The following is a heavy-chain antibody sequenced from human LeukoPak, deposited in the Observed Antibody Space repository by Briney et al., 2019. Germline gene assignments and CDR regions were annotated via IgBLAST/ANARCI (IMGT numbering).Heavy chain of an antibody. CDR3: AKDVKAGSGDYYFDY. D-gene: IGHD3-3*01. V-gene: IGHV3-23*01. CDR2: VSVSGGST. J-gene: IGHJ4*02. Sequence: PGGSLRLSCAASGFTFSRYALNWARQAPGKGLEWVSTVSVSGGSTYYADSVKGRFTVSRDNSENTLYLQMNSLRAEDTAVYYCAKDVKAGSGDYYFDYRGQGTLVTVSS. CDR1: GFTFSRYA.